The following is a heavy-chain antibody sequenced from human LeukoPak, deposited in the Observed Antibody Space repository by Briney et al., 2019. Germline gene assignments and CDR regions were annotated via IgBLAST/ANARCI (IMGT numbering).Heavy chain of an antibody. Sequence: ASVKVSCKASGYTFTGYYMHWVRQAPGQGLEWMGWINPNSGNTNYAQKVQGRVTMTTDTSTSTAYMELRSLRSDDTAVYYCAREAPTVTTGFLDAFDIWGQGTMVTVSS. CDR1: GYTFTGYY. D-gene: IGHD4-17*01. V-gene: IGHV1-2*02. J-gene: IGHJ3*02. CDR2: INPNSGNT. CDR3: AREAPTVTTGFLDAFDI.